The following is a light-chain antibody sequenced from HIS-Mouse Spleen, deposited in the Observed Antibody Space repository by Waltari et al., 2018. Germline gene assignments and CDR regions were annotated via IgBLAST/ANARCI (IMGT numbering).Light chain of an antibody. Sequence: QSVLTQPPSASGTPGQRVPISCSGSSSTIGSNYVYLYQQLPGTAPKLLIYRNKQRPSGVPDRFSGSKSGTSASLAISGLRSEDEADYYCAAWDDSLSGPVFGGGTKLTVL. CDR1: SSTIGSNY. CDR2: RNK. J-gene: IGLJ3*02. V-gene: IGLV1-47*01. CDR3: AAWDDSLSGPV.